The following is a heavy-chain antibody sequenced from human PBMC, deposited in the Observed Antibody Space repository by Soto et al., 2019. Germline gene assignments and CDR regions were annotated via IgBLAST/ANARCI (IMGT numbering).Heavy chain of an antibody. Sequence: QGQLVQSGPEVKKPGASVKVSCKASGYTFSRYGISWVRQAPGQGLEWMGRISGYNGDTIYAQKVQGRVTMTIDTPTYTANMELRSLTSDDTAIYYCAKNGQPPYYYYGMDVWGQGTTVTVSS. J-gene: IGHJ6*02. CDR2: ISGYNGDT. CDR1: GYTFSRYG. CDR3: AKNGQPPYYYYGMDV. D-gene: IGHD2-8*01. V-gene: IGHV1-18*01.